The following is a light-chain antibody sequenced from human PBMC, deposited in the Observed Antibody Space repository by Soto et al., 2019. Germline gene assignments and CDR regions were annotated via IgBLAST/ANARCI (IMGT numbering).Light chain of an antibody. CDR3: QQYNNWPRT. Sequence: EIVLTQSPGTLSLTPRERANLSCRASQSVSSSYLAWYQQKPGQAPRLLIYGASTRATGIPARFSGSGSGTEFTLTISSLQSEDVAVDYCQQYNNWPRTFGQGTKVDIK. J-gene: IGKJ1*01. CDR1: QSVSSSY. CDR2: GAS. V-gene: IGKV3-15*01.